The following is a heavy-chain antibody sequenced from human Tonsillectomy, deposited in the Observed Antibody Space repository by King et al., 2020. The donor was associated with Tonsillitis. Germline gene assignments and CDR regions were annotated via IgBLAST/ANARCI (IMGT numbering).Heavy chain of an antibody. CDR1: GFTFSSYS. CDR3: ARAVAAIGILFGGDY. Sequence: VQLVESGGGLVKPGGSLRLSCAASGFTFSSYSMNWVRQAPGKGLEWVSSISSSSSYIYYADSVKGRFTISRDNAKNSLYLQMNSLRAEDTAVYYCARAVAAIGILFGGDYWGQGTLVTVSS. D-gene: IGHD3-10*01. J-gene: IGHJ4*02. CDR2: ISSSSSYI. V-gene: IGHV3-21*01.